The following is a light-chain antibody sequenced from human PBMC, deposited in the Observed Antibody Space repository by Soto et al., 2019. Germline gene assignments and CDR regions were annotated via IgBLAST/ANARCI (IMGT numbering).Light chain of an antibody. J-gene: IGLJ1*01. CDR3: ISYTSSSTLDV. Sequence: QSALTQPASVSGSPGQSITISCTGTSSDVGGYNYVSWYQQHPGKAPKLMIYDVSNRPSGVSNRFSGSKSGNTASLTISELQGEEVADYYCISYTSSSTLDVFGTGTKLTVL. CDR2: DVS. V-gene: IGLV2-14*01. CDR1: SSDVGGYNY.